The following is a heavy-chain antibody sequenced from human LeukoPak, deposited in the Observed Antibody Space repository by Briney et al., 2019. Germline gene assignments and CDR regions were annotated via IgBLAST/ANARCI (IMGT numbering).Heavy chain of an antibody. CDR2: INHSGST. CDR1: GGSFSGYY. D-gene: IGHD3-10*01. CDR3: ARGKPEMVRGVITNYYYYYMDV. J-gene: IGHJ6*03. Sequence: SEALSLTCAVYGGSFSGYYWSWSRQPPGEGLEWIGEINHSGSTNYNPSLKSRVTISVDTSKNQFSLKLSSVTAADTAVFYCARGKPEMVRGVITNYYYYYMDVWGKGTTVTVPS. V-gene: IGHV4-34*01.